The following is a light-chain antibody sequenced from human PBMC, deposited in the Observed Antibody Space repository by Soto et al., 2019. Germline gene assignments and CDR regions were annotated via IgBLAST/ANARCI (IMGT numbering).Light chain of an antibody. CDR2: DAA. V-gene: IGKV3-11*01. CDR3: QHRSSWPRS. CDR1: QSVGTS. J-gene: IGKJ1*01. Sequence: DIVLTQSTATLSLSPGDRATLSCRASQSVGTSLAWYKQQPGQAPRLLIHDAAYRASGIPERFRGSGSGTAFSLSISSLEPDDFAVYYCQHRSSWPRSFGRGTKVEV.